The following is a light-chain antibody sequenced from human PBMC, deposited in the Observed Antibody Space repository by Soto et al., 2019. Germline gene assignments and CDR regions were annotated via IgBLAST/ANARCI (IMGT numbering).Light chain of an antibody. CDR2: DAS. Sequence: VLSQSLATVSLSTGERATLSCRASQSVSSYLAWYQQKPGQAPRLLIYDASNRATGIAARFSGSGYGTDFTLTISSLEPEDFAVYYCQQRSNWPPLAFGGGTKVDIK. CDR1: QSVSSY. J-gene: IGKJ4*01. CDR3: QQRSNWPPLA. V-gene: IGKV3-11*01.